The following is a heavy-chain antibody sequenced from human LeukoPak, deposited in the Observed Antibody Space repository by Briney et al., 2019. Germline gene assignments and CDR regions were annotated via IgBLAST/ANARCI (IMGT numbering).Heavy chain of an antibody. J-gene: IGHJ4*02. D-gene: IGHD6-19*01. CDR2: MTGSGHRI. Sequence: GGSLRLSCAASGFTFRDYYMSWIRQAPGKGPEWVAYMTGSGHRIYYADSVKGRFTISRDNTRNSLYLQMNSLRAEDTAVYYCARDPGLYSNGWEYYFDSWGQGTLVTVSS. CDR1: GFTFRDYY. CDR3: ARDPGLYSNGWEYYFDS. V-gene: IGHV3-11*01.